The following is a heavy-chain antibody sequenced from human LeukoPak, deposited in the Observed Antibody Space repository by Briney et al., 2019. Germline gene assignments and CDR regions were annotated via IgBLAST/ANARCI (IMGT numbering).Heavy chain of an antibody. V-gene: IGHV4-59*01. J-gene: IGHJ3*02. D-gene: IGHD3-3*01. CDR3: ARGISPSFDI. CDR2: ICYSGST. Sequence: PSETLSLTCTVSGGSISSYYWSWIRQPPGKGLEWIGYICYSGSTNYNPSLKSRVTISVDTSKNQFSLKLSSVAAADTAVYYCARGISPSFDIWGQGTMVTVSS. CDR1: GGSISSYY.